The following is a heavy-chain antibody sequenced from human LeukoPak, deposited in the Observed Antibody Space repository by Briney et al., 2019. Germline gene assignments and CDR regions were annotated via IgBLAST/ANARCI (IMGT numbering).Heavy chain of an antibody. J-gene: IGHJ4*02. Sequence: GGSLRLSCAVSGITLSNYGVSWVRQAPGKGLEWVAGISGSGGSTNYADSVKGRFTVSRDNRKNTLNLQMNSLRTEDTAVYFCAKRGVVIRVILVGFHKEAYYFDSWGQGALVTVSS. CDR2: ISGSGGST. CDR1: GITLSNYG. D-gene: IGHD3-22*01. CDR3: AKRGVVIRVILVGFHKEAYYFDS. V-gene: IGHV3-23*01.